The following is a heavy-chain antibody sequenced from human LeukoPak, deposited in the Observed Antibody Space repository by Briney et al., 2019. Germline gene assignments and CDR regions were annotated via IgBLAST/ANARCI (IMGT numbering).Heavy chain of an antibody. Sequence: ASVKVSCKASGYIFTGYYMHWVRQAPGQGLEWMGWINPNSGGTNYAQKFQGRVTMTRDTSISTAYMELSRLRSDDTAVYYCARGRRWFGESEGRPYYFDYWGQGTLVTVSS. J-gene: IGHJ4*02. D-gene: IGHD3-10*01. CDR2: INPNSGGT. CDR1: GYIFTGYY. V-gene: IGHV1-2*02. CDR3: ARGRRWFGESEGRPYYFDY.